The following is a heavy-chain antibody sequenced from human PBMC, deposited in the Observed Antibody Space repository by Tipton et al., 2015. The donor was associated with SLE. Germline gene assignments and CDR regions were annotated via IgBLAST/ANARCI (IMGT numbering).Heavy chain of an antibody. CDR2: ISSTSTYI. J-gene: IGHJ4*02. CDR3: ARDSGVGY. Sequence: GSLRLSCAASGFTFRSYSMNWVRRAPGKGLEWVSSISSTSTYIYYADSVKGRFTISRDNAKNSLYLQMNSLRAEDTAVYYCARDSGVGYWGQGTLVTVSS. V-gene: IGHV3-21*01. D-gene: IGHD5-12*01. CDR1: GFTFRSYS.